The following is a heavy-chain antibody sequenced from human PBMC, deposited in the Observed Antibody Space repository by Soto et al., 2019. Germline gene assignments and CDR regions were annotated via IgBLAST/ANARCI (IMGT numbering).Heavy chain of an antibody. CDR3: ARDRYYYDSSGYLRDDY. Sequence: GXSVKVSCEASGYTFTSYGISWVRQAPGQGLEWMGWISAYNGNTNYAQKLQGRVTMTTDTSTSTAYMELRRLRSDDTAVYYCARDRYYYDSSGYLRDDYWGQGTLVTVSS. CDR2: ISAYNGNT. V-gene: IGHV1-18*04. D-gene: IGHD3-22*01. J-gene: IGHJ4*02. CDR1: GYTFTSYG.